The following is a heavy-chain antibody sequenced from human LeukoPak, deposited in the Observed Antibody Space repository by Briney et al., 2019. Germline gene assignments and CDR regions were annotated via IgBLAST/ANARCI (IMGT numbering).Heavy chain of an antibody. CDR2: ISSGSSTI. Sequence: GGSLRLFCAASGFTFNIFWMSWVRQAPGKGLEWVSYISSGSSTIYYADSVKGRFTISRDNAKNSLYLQMNSLRDEDTAVYYCARAFGLTDYWGQGTLVTVSS. D-gene: IGHD3/OR15-3a*01. J-gene: IGHJ4*02. CDR1: GFTFNIFW. CDR3: ARAFGLTDY. V-gene: IGHV3-48*02.